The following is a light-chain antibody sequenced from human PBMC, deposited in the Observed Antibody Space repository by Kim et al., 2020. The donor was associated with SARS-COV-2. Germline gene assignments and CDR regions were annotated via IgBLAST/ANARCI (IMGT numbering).Light chain of an antibody. V-gene: IGKV3-15*01. CDR1: QSVRGN. J-gene: IGKJ1*01. Sequence: EIVMTQSPATLSVSPGERATLSCRASQSVRGNLAWYQQKPGQAPRLLIDGASTRATGIPARFSGSGSGTEFTLTISSLQSEDFAVYYCQQYNNWPPTFGQGTKVDIK. CDR3: QQYNNWPPT. CDR2: GAS.